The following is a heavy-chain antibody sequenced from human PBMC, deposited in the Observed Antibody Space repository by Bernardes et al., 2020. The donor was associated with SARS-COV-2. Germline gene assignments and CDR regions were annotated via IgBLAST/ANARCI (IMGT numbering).Heavy chain of an antibody. D-gene: IGHD3-10*01. CDR2: LRGSVVIS. Sequence: GGSLRLTCAASPFTSSCYAMSRLNPAPGKVLPWFSALRGSVVISYYADSATGWLTITRDNSKNTLYLQMNSLRAEDTAVYYCANGHHIYYGSGTPTGGYGMDVWDQGTTFTVSS. V-gene: IGHV3-23*01. CDR1: PFTSSCYA. J-gene: IGHJ6*02. CDR3: ANGHHIYYGSGTPTGGYGMDV.